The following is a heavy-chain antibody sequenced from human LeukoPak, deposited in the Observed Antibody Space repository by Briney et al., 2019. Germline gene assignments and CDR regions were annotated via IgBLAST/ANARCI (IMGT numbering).Heavy chain of an antibody. CDR1: GDSIISSSFL. Sequence: PSETLSLTCTVSGDSIISSSFLWGWVRPPPGKGLEWLGSIFFRGTTYYNPSLKSRVTISVDTAKSQLFLSLRSVTAAGAAVYYCARSGSYPPWALNWFDPWGPGTLVTVSS. V-gene: IGHV4-39*01. J-gene: IGHJ5*02. CDR3: ARSGSYPPWALNWFDP. D-gene: IGHD3-10*01. CDR2: IFFRGTT.